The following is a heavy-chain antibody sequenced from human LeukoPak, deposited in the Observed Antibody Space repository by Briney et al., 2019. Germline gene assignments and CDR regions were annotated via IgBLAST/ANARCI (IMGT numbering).Heavy chain of an antibody. CDR1: GFTFSSYS. CDR3: ARVYDSSGYYSAFDI. CDR2: ISSSSYI. V-gene: IGHV3-21*01. D-gene: IGHD3-22*01. J-gene: IGHJ3*02. Sequence: GGSLRLSCAASGFTFSSYSMNWVRQAPGKGLEWVSSISSSSYIYYADSVKGRFTISRDNAKNSLYLQMNSLRAEDTAVYYCARVYDSSGYYSAFDIWGQGTMVTVSS.